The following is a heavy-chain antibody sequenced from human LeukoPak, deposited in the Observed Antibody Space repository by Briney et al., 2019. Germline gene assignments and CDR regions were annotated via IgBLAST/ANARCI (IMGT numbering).Heavy chain of an antibody. CDR2: ISYDGSNK. CDR3: ARAEYDRSGSIYYYYGMDI. V-gene: IGHV3-30-3*01. J-gene: IGHJ6*02. CDR1: GFTFDDYD. Sequence: GGSLRLSCAASGFTFDDYDMHWVRQAPGKGLEWVAVISYDGSNKYNADSVKGRFTISRDNSKNTLYLQMNSLRREDTAEYYCARAEYDRSGSIYYYYGMDIWGQGTTVTVSS. D-gene: IGHD3-22*01.